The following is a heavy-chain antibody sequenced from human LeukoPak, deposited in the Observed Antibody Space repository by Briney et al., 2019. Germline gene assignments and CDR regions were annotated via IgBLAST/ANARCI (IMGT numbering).Heavy chain of an antibody. J-gene: IGHJ4*02. V-gene: IGHV4-31*03. CDR2: IYYSGST. Sequence: PSQTLSLTCTVSGGSISSYYWSWIRQHPGKGLEWIGYIYYSGSTYYNPSLKSRVTISVDTSKNQFSLKLSSVTAADTAVYYCARRPRIYCSSTSCYAREYGDFDYWGQGTLVTVSS. CDR3: ARRPRIYCSSTSCYAREYGDFDY. CDR1: GGSISSYY. D-gene: IGHD2-2*01.